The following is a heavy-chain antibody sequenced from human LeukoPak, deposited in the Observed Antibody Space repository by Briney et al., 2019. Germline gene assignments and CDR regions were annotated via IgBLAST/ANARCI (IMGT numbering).Heavy chain of an antibody. J-gene: IGHJ3*01. V-gene: IGHV3-23*01. CDR2: ISGSAGST. D-gene: IGHD6-19*01. Sequence: GGSLRLSCAASGFTFSNYAMSWVRQAPGKGLEWVSGISGSAGSTYYADSGKGRFSISRDNSKNTVYLQMNRLRAEDTAAYYCAKDLAYRSGWFLGAFDVWGQGTMVTVSS. CDR1: GFTFSNYA. CDR3: AKDLAYRSGWFLGAFDV.